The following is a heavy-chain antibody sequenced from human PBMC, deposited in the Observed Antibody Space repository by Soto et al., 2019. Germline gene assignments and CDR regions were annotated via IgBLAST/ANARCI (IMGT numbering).Heavy chain of an antibody. V-gene: IGHV4-61*08. CDR3: AGNYYLKTLDV. D-gene: IGHD3-10*01. Sequence: PSETLSLTCTVSGDSISRGAYYWTWLRQHPGKGLEWIGYISYSGSTNYNPSLKSRVTISVDTSKNQFSLKLSSVTAADTAVYYCAGNYYLKTLDVWGQGTTVTVSS. CDR1: GDSISRGAYY. CDR2: ISYSGST. J-gene: IGHJ6*02.